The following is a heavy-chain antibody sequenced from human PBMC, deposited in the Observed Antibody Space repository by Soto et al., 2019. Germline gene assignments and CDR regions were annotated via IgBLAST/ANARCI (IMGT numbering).Heavy chain of an antibody. J-gene: IGHJ4*02. V-gene: IGHV3-30-3*01. CDR3: ATRPKYSSSSDY. CDR2: ISYDGSNK. D-gene: IGHD6-6*01. CDR1: GFTFSSYA. Sequence: QVQLVESGGGVVQPGRSLRLSCAASGFTFSSYAMHWVRQAPGRGLEWVAVISYDGSNKYYADSVKGRFTISRDNSKNALYLQMISLRAEDPAVYYCATRPKYSSSSDYWGQGTLVTVSS.